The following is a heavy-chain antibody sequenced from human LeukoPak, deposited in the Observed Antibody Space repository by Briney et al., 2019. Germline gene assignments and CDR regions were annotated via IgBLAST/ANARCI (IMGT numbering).Heavy chain of an antibody. V-gene: IGHV3-23*01. CDR1: GFTFNTCA. CDR2: IIGNGGDI. J-gene: IGHJ4*02. Sequence: GGSLRLSCAASGFTFNTCAMNWVRQAPGKGLEWVSVIIGNGGDIHYAGSVRGRFTISRDNSKNTLYLQMNSLRVEDTAVYYCAKDRIPDGRYSIDFWGPGTLVTVSS. D-gene: IGHD5-24*01. CDR3: AKDRIPDGRYSIDF.